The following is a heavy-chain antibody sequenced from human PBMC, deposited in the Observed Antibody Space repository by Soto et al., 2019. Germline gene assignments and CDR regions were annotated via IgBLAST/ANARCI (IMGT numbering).Heavy chain of an antibody. V-gene: IGHV1-8*01. J-gene: IGHJ6*02. CDR3: ARERYQVLSDGMDV. D-gene: IGHD2-8*01. CDR1: GYTFTSYD. Sequence: ASVKVSCKASGYTFTSYDINWVRQATGQGLEWMGWMNPNSGNTGYAQKFQGGVTLTWDTSINTAYMELSSLRPDDTAMYYCARERYQVLSDGMDVWGQGTSVTVSS. CDR2: MNPNSGNT.